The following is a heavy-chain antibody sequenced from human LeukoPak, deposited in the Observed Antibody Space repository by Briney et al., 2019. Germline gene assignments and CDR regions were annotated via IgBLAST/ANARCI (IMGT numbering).Heavy chain of an antibody. D-gene: IGHD4-17*01. V-gene: IGHV1-18*01. Sequence: AAVKVSCKASGYIFTDYGISWVRQAPGQGLEWMGWISALNGNTNYAQKLQGRVTMTTDTSTSTAYMELRGLRSDDTAVYYCARAGAAVTTHFDYWGQGTLVTVSS. CDR2: ISALNGNT. CDR1: GYIFTDYG. CDR3: ARAGAAVTTHFDY. J-gene: IGHJ4*02.